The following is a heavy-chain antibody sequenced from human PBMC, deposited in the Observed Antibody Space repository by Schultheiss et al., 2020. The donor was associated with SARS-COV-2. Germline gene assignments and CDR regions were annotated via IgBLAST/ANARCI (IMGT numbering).Heavy chain of an antibody. CDR3: ARDGYSSSWNINYYYGMDV. D-gene: IGHD6-13*01. V-gene: IGHV3-21*01. Sequence: GGSLRLSCAAPTFIFSSYTMNWVRQAPGKGLEWVSSISLSSSYIYYADSVKGRFTISRDNAKNSLFMHMNSLRVEDTAVYYCARDGYSSSWNINYYYGMDVWGQGTTVTVSS. J-gene: IGHJ6*02. CDR1: TFIFSSYT. CDR2: ISLSSSYI.